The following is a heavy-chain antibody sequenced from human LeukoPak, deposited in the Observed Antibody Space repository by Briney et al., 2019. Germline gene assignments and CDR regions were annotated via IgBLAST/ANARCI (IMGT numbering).Heavy chain of an antibody. Sequence: SETLSLTCTVSGDSVTTYYWSWSRQPPGKGLEWLGNVYYSGSATYNPSLKSRVTISVDTSKNQFSLRLSSVTAADTAVYYCARDGSNWSNDYYHGVDVWGQGTTVTVSS. D-gene: IGHD4-11*01. V-gene: IGHV4-59*02. CDR3: ARDGSNWSNDYYHGVDV. J-gene: IGHJ6*02. CDR1: GDSVTTYY. CDR2: VYYSGSA.